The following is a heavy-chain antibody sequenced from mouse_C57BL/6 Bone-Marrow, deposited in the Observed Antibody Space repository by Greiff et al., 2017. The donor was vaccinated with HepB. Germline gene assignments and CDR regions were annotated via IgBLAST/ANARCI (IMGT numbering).Heavy chain of an antibody. V-gene: IGHV1-20*01. J-gene: IGHJ3*01. D-gene: IGHD1-1*01. Sequence: EVKLMESGPELVKPGDSVKISCKASGYSFTGYFMNWVMQSHGKSLEWIGRINPYNGDTFYNQKFKGKATLTVDKSSSTAHMELRSLTSEDSAVYYCARGYGSGFAYWGQGTLVTVSA. CDR1: GYSFTGYF. CDR3: ARGYGSGFAY. CDR2: INPYNGDT.